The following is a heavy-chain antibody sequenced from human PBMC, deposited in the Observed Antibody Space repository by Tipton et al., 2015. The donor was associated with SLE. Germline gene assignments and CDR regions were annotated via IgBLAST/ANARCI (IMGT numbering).Heavy chain of an antibody. Sequence: LRLSCAVYGGSFSGYYWSWIRQPPGKGLEWIGEINHSGSTNYNPSLKSRVTISVDTSKNQFSLKLSSVTAADTAVYYCARENNGGMDVWGQGTTVTVSS. CDR3: ARENNGGMDV. CDR1: GGSFSGYY. CDR2: INHSGST. J-gene: IGHJ6*02. V-gene: IGHV4-34*01. D-gene: IGHD2/OR15-2a*01.